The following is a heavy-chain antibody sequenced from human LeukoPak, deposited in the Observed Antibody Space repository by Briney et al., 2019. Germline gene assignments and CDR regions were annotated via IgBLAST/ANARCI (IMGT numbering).Heavy chain of an antibody. CDR2: IWYGGSNK. CDR1: GFTFSSYG. D-gene: IGHD1-26*01. J-gene: IGHJ6*03. CDR3: AKDKNGAHPSYYMDV. V-gene: IGHV3-30*02. Sequence: GGSLRPSCAASGFTFSSYGMHWVRQAPGKGLEWVAVIWYGGSNKYYADSVKGRFTISRDNSKNTLYLQMNSLRAEDTAVYYCAKDKNGAHPSYYMDVWGKGTTVTVSS.